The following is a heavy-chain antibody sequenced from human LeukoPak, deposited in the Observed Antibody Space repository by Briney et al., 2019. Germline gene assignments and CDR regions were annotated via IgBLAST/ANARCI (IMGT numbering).Heavy chain of an antibody. CDR2: ISAYNGNT. J-gene: IGHJ1*01. D-gene: IGHD3-22*01. CDR3: ARAMYYDTSGYYSFQH. Sequence: ASVKVSCKASGYTFTGYYIHCVRQAPGQGLEWMGWISAYNGNTNYAQKLQGRVTMTTDTSTSTAYMELRSLRSDDTAVYYCARAMYYDTSGYYSFQHWGQGTLVTVSS. V-gene: IGHV1-18*04. CDR1: GYTFTGYY.